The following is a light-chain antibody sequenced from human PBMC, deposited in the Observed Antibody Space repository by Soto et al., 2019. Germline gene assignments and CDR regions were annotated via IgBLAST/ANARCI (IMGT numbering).Light chain of an antibody. V-gene: IGLV1-40*01. CDR3: QSYDSSLSGV. J-gene: IGLJ3*02. Sequence: QSVLTQPPSVSGAPGQRVTISCTGSSSNIGAGYDVHWYQQLPGTAPKLRINGISNRPSGVPDRFSGSKSGTSASLAITGIQAEDEADYYCQSYDSSLSGVFGGGTKLTVL. CDR2: GIS. CDR1: SSNIGAGYD.